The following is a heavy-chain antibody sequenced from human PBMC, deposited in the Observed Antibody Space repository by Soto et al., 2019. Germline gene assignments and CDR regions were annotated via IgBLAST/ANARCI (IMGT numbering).Heavy chain of an antibody. CDR3: ATRIDSSGYYQPFDY. V-gene: IGHV1-24*01. CDR1: GYTFTGYY. CDR2: FDPEDGET. Sequence: GYTFTGYYMHWVRQAPGKGLEWMGGFDPEDGETIYAQKFQGRVTMTEDTSTDTAYMELSSLRSEDTAVYYCATRIDSSGYYQPFDYWGQGTLVTVSS. D-gene: IGHD3-22*01. J-gene: IGHJ4*02.